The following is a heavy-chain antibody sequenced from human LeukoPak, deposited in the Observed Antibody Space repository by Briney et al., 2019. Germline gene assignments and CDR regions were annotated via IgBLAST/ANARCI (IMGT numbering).Heavy chain of an antibody. V-gene: IGHV1-2*02. Sequence: ASVKVSCKASGYTFTGYCMHWVRQAPGQGLEWMGWINPNSGGTNYAQKFQGRVTMTRDTSISTAYMELSRLRSDDTAVYYCAREILYSGSYSYYFDYWGQGTLVTVSS. D-gene: IGHD1-26*01. CDR3: AREILYSGSYSYYFDY. CDR2: INPNSGGT. CDR1: GYTFTGYC. J-gene: IGHJ4*02.